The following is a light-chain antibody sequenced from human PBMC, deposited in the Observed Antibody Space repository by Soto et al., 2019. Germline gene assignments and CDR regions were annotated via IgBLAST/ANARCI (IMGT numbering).Light chain of an antibody. V-gene: IGKV1-39*01. CDR1: QSISSY. CDR2: AAS. CDR3: HQSYSTPLIT. J-gene: IGKJ5*01. Sequence: DIQMTQSPSSLSASVGDRVTITCRASQSISSYLNWYQQKPGKAPKLLIYAASSLQSGVPSRFSVSGSGTDFTLTISSLQPEDFATYYCHQSYSTPLITFGQGTRLEIK.